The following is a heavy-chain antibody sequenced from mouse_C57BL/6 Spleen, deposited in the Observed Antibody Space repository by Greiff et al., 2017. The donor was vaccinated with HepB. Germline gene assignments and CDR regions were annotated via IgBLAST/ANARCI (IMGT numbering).Heavy chain of an antibody. D-gene: IGHD1-1*01. CDR3: ARSGTTVVAFYFDY. J-gene: IGHJ2*01. CDR2: IYPGDGDT. Sequence: VQLQQSGPELVKPGASVKISCKASGYAFSSSWLNWVKQRPGKGLEWIGRIYPGDGDTNYNGKFKGKATLTADKSSSTAYMQLSSLTSEDSAVYFCARSGTTVVAFYFDYWGQGTTLTDSS. CDR1: GYAFSSSW. V-gene: IGHV1-82*01.